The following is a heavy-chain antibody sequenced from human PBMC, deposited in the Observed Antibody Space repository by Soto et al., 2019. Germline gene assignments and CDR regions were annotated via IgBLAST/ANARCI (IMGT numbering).Heavy chain of an antibody. CDR2: ISSSGSTI. J-gene: IGHJ6*02. V-gene: IGHV3-11*01. D-gene: IGHD3-3*01. CDR1: GFTFSYYY. Sequence: GGSLRLSCAASGFTFSYYYMSWIRQAPGKGLEWVSYISSSGSTIYYADSVKGRFTISRDNAKNSLYLQMNSLRAEDTAVYYCARSYDXWSGTASTYHYYYGMDVWGQGTTVTVSS. CDR3: ARSYDXWSGTASTYHYYYGMDV.